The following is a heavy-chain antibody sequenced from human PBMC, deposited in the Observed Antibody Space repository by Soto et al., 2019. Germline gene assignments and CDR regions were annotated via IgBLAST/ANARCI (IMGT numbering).Heavy chain of an antibody. D-gene: IGHD6-6*01. J-gene: IGHJ6*02. CDR1: GVAFGDYG. CDR2: ISWNGDNT. Sequence: PGGSLRLSCAASGVAFGDYGMTWVRRVPGKGLEWVAGISWNGDNTGYADFAKGRFTISRDNSKKSLLLEMNSLRVEDTAFYYCARGEYTSRRGFDVWGQGTPVTAP. V-gene: IGHV3-20*04. CDR3: ARGEYTSRRGFDV.